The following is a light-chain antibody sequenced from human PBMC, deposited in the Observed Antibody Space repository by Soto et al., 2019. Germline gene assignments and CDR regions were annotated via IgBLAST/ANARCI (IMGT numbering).Light chain of an antibody. CDR2: EDN. Sequence: NFMLTQPHSVSESPGKTVTISCTGSSGSIASNYVHWYQQRPGSAPPTVIYEDNQRPSGVPDRFSGSIDSSSNSASLTISGLKTEDEADYYCQSFDSSNHVVFGGGTKLTVL. CDR3: QSFDSSNHVV. CDR1: SGSIASNY. J-gene: IGLJ2*01. V-gene: IGLV6-57*02.